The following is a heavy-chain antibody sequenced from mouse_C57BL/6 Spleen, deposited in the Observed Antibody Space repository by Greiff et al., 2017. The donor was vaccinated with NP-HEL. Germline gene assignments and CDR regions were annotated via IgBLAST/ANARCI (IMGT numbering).Heavy chain of an antibody. D-gene: IGHD1-1*01. J-gene: IGHJ4*01. V-gene: IGHV2-9*01. CDR2: IWGGGST. Sequence: QVQLQQSGPGLVAPSQTLSITCTVSGFSLTSYGVDWVRQPPGQGLEWLGVIWGGGSTNYNPALISRLSISKDNSKIQVFLKMNSLQTDDTAMYYWAKHGGFYEKGAMDYWGQGTSVTVSS. CDR1: GFSLTSYG. CDR3: AKHGGFYEKGAMDY.